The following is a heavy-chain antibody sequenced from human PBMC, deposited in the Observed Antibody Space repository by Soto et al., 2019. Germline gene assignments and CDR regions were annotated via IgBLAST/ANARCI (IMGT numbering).Heavy chain of an antibody. CDR2: IFYSGST. V-gene: IGHV4-59*01. Sequence: SETLSLTCTVSGGSISSYYWSWIRQPPGKGLEWIGYIFYSGSTNYNPSLTSRVTISVDTSKNQFSLKLSSVTAADTAVYYCAXXXXXXXXXXXXMXVWGKGTTVTVSS. CDR3: AXXXXXXXXXXXXMXV. CDR1: GGSISSYY. J-gene: IGHJ6*04.